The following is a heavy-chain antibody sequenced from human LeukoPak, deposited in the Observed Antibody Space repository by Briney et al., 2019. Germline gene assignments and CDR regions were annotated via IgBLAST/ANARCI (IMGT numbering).Heavy chain of an antibody. J-gene: IGHJ4*02. V-gene: IGHV3-7*01. CDR2: IKQDGGEI. CDR3: ARDKIVGATHFDY. Sequence: GGSLRLSCAASGFPLSDYWMSWVRQAPGKGLEWVANIKQDGGEIYYVDSVKGRFTISRDNAKNSLYLQMNSLTAEDTGVYYCARDKIVGATHFDYWGQGTLVTVSS. D-gene: IGHD1-26*01. CDR1: GFPLSDYW.